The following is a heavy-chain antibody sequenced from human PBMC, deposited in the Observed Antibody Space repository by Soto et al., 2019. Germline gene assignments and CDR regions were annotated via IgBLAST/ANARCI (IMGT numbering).Heavy chain of an antibody. CDR2: IYHSGST. J-gene: IGHJ4*02. CDR3: AAGGGLPRYY. CDR1: GGSISSGGYS. D-gene: IGHD5-12*01. Sequence: QLQLQESGSGRVKPSQTLSLTCAVSGGSISSGGYSWSWIRQPPGKGLEWIGYIYHSGSTYYNPSRKSRVTISVDGSKNQFSLKLSSATAADTAVYYCAAGGGLPRYYWGQGTLVTVSS. V-gene: IGHV4-30-2*01.